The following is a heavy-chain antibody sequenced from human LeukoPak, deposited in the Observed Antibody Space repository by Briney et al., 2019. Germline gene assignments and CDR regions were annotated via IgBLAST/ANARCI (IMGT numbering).Heavy chain of an antibody. J-gene: IGHJ6*02. CDR2: ISYSGRT. CDR3: ARASIAAADHGDYYYYGMDV. D-gene: IGHD6-13*01. Sequence: KPSETLSLTCTVPGGSISSYSWSWIRQPPGKGLEWIGYISYSGRTTYNPSLKSRVTMSVDTSTNQFSLKVTSVTAADTAVYYCARASIAAADHGDYYYYGMDVWGQGTTVTVSS. V-gene: IGHV4-59*01. CDR1: GGSISSYS.